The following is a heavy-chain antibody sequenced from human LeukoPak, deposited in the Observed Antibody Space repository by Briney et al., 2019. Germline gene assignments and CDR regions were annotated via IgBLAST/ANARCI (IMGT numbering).Heavy chain of an antibody. CDR2: ISAYNGNT. J-gene: IGHJ4*02. V-gene: IGHV1-18*01. Sequence: ASVKVSCKASGYTFTSYGISWVRQAPGQGLEWMGWISAYNGNTNYAQKLQGRVTMTTDTSTSTAYMERRSLRSDDTAVYYCARVVSGSYVSYFDYWGQGTLVTVSS. D-gene: IGHD1-26*01. CDR1: GYTFTSYG. CDR3: ARVVSGSYVSYFDY.